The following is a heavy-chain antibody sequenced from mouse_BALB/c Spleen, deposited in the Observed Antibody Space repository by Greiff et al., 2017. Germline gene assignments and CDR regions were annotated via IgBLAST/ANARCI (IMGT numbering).Heavy chain of an antibody. D-gene: IGHD4-1*01. CDR3: ARGSNWYYAMDD. V-gene: IGHV3-2*02. CDR2: ISYSGST. J-gene: IGHJ4*01. CDR1: GYSITSDYA. Sequence: EVQLQQSGPGLVKPSQSLSLTCTVTGYSITSDYAWNWIRQFPGNKLEWMGYISYSGSTSYNPSLKSRISITRDTSKNQFFLQLNSVTTEDTATYYCARGSNWYYAMDDWGQGTSVTVSS.